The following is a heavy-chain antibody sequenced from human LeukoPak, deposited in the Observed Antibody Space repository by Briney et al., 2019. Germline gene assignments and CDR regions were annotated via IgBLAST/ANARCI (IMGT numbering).Heavy chain of an antibody. V-gene: IGHV4-31*03. CDR3: ARDGCSGGSCYIDY. CDR2: IYYSGST. J-gene: IGHJ4*02. D-gene: IGHD2-15*01. CDR1: GGSISSGGYY. Sequence: SETLSLTCTVSGGSISSGGYYWSWLRHHPGKGLEWFGYIYYSGSTYYNPSLKSRVTISVHTSKNQFSLKLSSVTAADTAVYYCARDGCSGGSCYIDYWGQGTLVTVSS.